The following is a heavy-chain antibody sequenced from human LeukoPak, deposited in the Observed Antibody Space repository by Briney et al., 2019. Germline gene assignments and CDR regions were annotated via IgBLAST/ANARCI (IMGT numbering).Heavy chain of an antibody. Sequence: PGGSLRLSCAASGFTFSSYSMNWVRQAPGKGLEWVSSISGSSSYINYADSVKGRFTISRDNSKNTLYLQMNSLRAEDTAVYYCASKGTVAGGDYWGQGTLVTVSS. V-gene: IGHV3-21*04. J-gene: IGHJ4*02. CDR3: ASKGTVAGGDY. CDR1: GFTFSSYS. CDR2: ISGSSSYI. D-gene: IGHD6-19*01.